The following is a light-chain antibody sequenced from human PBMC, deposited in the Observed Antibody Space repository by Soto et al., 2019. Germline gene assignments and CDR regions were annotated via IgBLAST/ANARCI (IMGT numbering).Light chain of an antibody. CDR1: SSNIGRSF. Sequence: QSVLTQPPSASATPGQRVTISCSGSSSNIGRSFVYWYQHLPGTAPKLLIYSNNQRPSGVPDRFSGSKSGTSVSLAISGLRSDDEADYYCAAWDDSLSGLVFGGGTKLTVL. CDR2: SNN. V-gene: IGLV1-47*02. CDR3: AAWDDSLSGLV. J-gene: IGLJ2*01.